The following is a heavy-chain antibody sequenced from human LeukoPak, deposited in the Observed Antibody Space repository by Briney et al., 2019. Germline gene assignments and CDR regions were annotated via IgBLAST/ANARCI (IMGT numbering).Heavy chain of an antibody. V-gene: IGHV4-59*01. CDR2: IYYSGST. CDR3: ARGYSGYDRYDY. CDR1: GGSISSYY. Sequence: SETLSLTCTVSGGSISSYYWSWIRQPPGKGLEWIGYIYYSGSTNYNPSLKSRVTISVDTSKNQFSLKLSSVTAANTAVYYCARGYSGYDRYDYWGQGTLVTVSS. J-gene: IGHJ4*02. D-gene: IGHD5-12*01.